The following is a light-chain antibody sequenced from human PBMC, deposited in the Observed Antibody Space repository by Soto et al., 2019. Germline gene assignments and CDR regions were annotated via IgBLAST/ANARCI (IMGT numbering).Light chain of an antibody. CDR3: QQSDSTPRT. Sequence: DIQMTQSPSSPSASVGDRVTITCRSSQSISSYLNWYQQKPGKAPKLLIYAASSLQSGVPSRFSGSGSGTDFTLTISSLQPEDFATYYCQQSDSTPRTFGQGTMVEIK. CDR2: AAS. CDR1: QSISSY. V-gene: IGKV1-39*01. J-gene: IGKJ1*01.